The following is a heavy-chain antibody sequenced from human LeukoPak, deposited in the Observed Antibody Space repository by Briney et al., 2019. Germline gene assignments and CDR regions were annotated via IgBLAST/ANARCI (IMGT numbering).Heavy chain of an antibody. D-gene: IGHD3-16*02. CDR2: ISYNGRNQ. V-gene: IGHV3-30*18. J-gene: IGHJ4*02. CDR3: AKGGSYRSQPYFDC. Sequence: HPGRSLRLSCAASGFTFSSYGMHWVRQAPGKGLEWVAVISYNGRNQNYADSVQGRFTISRDNSKNTLYLQMNSLRAEDTAVYYCAKGGSYRSQPYFDCWGQGTPVTVSS. CDR1: GFTFSSYG.